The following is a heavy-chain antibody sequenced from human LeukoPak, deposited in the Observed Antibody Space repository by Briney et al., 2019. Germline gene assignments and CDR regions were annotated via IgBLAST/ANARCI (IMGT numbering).Heavy chain of an antibody. CDR3: ARDRYSSSRDAFDI. J-gene: IGHJ3*02. Sequence: SETLSLTCTVSGGSISSYYWSWIRQPPGKGLEWIGYIYYSGSTYYNPSLKSRVTISVDTSKNQFSLKLSSVTAADTAVYYCARDRYSSSRDAFDIWGQGTMVTVSS. CDR1: GGSISSYY. D-gene: IGHD6-13*01. CDR2: IYYSGST. V-gene: IGHV4-59*12.